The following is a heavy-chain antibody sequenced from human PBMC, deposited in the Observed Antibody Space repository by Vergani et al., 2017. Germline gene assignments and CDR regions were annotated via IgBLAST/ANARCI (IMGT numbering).Heavy chain of an antibody. D-gene: IGHD3-10*01. CDR1: GYTLTELS. V-gene: IGHV1-24*01. Sequence: QVQLVQSGAEVKKPGASVKVSCKVSGYTLTELSMHWVRQAPGKGLEWMGGFDPEDGETIYAQKFQGRVTMTEDTSTDTAYMELSSLRSEDTAVYYCATEPIRITMVRGVIIRGSLHDAFDIWGQGTMVTVSS. J-gene: IGHJ3*02. CDR2: FDPEDGET. CDR3: ATEPIRITMVRGVIIRGSLHDAFDI.